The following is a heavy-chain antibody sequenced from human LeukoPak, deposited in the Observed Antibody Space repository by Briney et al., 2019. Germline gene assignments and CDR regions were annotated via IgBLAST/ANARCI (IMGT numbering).Heavy chain of an antibody. J-gene: IGHJ4*02. D-gene: IGHD6-19*01. V-gene: IGHV3-9*03. CDR1: GFTFDDYA. CDR3: AKASTIAVAGTGFDY. Sequence: SGGSLRLSCAASGFTFDDYAMHWVRQAPGKGLEWVSGISWNSGSIGYADSVKGRFTISRDNAKNSLYLQMNSLRAEDMALYYCAKASTIAVAGTGFDYWGQGTLVTVSS. CDR2: ISWNSGSI.